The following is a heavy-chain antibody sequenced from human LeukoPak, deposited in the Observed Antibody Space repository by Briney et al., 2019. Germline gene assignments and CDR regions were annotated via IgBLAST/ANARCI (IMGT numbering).Heavy chain of an antibody. CDR1: GFTFSDYA. Sequence: GGSLRLSCVASGFTFSDYAVSWFRQAPGKGLEWVGFIRNKASGGTTEYAASVKGRFTISRDDSKSIAYLQMNSLKNEDTAVYYCTTDGAYYDILTGYEDAFDIWGQGTMVTVSS. CDR2: IRNKASGGTT. CDR3: TTDGAYYDILTGYEDAFDI. V-gene: IGHV3-49*03. J-gene: IGHJ3*02. D-gene: IGHD3-9*01.